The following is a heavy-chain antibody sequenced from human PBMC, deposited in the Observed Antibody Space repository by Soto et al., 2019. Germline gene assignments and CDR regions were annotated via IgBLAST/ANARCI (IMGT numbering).Heavy chain of an antibody. Sequence: GGSLRLSCSASGFTFSNFAMHWVRLAPGKGLEYVAVIDDTGINTYYADSVKGRFAISRDNSKNTLYLRMSSVRVEDTAVYYCASDLLTARSYWGQGTPVTVS. CDR3: ASDLLTARSY. CDR1: GFTFSNFA. CDR2: IDDTGINT. V-gene: IGHV3-64D*08. D-gene: IGHD3-9*01. J-gene: IGHJ4*02.